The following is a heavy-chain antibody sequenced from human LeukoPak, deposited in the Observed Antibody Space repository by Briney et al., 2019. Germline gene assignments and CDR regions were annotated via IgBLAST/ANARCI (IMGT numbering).Heavy chain of an antibody. D-gene: IGHD3-22*01. Sequence: SVKVSCKASGYTFTSYGISWVRQAPGQGLEWMGGIIPIFGTANYAQKFQGRVTMTRDMSTSTVYMELSSLRSEDTAVYYCARDVPVGDSSGYIFDPWGQGTLVTVSS. CDR1: GYTFTSYG. V-gene: IGHV1-69*05. J-gene: IGHJ5*02. CDR3: ARDVPVGDSSGYIFDP. CDR2: IIPIFGTA.